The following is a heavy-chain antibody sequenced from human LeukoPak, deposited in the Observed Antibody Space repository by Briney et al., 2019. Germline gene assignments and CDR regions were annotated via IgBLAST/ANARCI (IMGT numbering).Heavy chain of an antibody. Sequence: GASVKVSCKASGYTFTSYGISWVRQAPGQGLEWMGWISAYNGNTNYAQKLQGRVTMTTDTSTSTAYMELRSLRSDDTAVYYCARDRWLYYDFWSERQRDFDYWGQGTLVTVSS. D-gene: IGHD3-3*01. CDR3: ARDRWLYYDFWSERQRDFDY. CDR2: ISAYNGNT. J-gene: IGHJ4*02. CDR1: GYTFTSYG. V-gene: IGHV1-18*01.